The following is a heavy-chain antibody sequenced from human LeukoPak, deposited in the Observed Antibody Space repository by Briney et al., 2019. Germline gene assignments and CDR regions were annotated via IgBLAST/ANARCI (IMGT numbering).Heavy chain of an antibody. V-gene: IGHV4-61*08. CDR2: IYYSGST. Sequence: PSETLSLTCTVSGGSISSGGYYWSWIRQHPGKGLEWIGYIYYSGSTNYNPSLKSRVTISVDTSKNQFSLKLSSVTAADTAVYYCARGSRGYTYGWGQGTLVTVSS. CDR3: ARGSRGYTYG. J-gene: IGHJ4*02. CDR1: GGSISSGGYY. D-gene: IGHD5-18*01.